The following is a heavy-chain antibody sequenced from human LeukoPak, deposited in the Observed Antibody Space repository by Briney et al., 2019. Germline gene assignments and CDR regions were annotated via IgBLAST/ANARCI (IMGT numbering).Heavy chain of an antibody. CDR3: ARDRGDGYKLDAFDI. Sequence: SETLSLTCTVSGGSISSYYWSWIRQPAGKGLEWIGRIYTSGSTNYNPSLKSRVTMSVDTSRNQFSLKLSSVTAADTAVYYCARDRGDGYKLDAFDIWGQGTMVTVSS. J-gene: IGHJ3*02. D-gene: IGHD5-24*01. CDR1: GGSISSYY. V-gene: IGHV4-4*07. CDR2: IYTSGST.